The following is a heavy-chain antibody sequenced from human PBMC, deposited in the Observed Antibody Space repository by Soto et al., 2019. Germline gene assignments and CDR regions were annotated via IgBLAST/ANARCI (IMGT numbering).Heavy chain of an antibody. D-gene: IGHD3-22*01. CDR1: GYIFSSYP. CDR3: ARAMIVVVTEYYFDH. CDR2: INAGNGNP. V-gene: IGHV1-3*01. J-gene: IGHJ4*02. Sequence: QVQLVQSGAEVKKPGASVKVSCKASGYIFSSYPMHWVRQAPGQRLEWMGWINAGNGNPEYAQKFQDKITITRDRSASTVYMELSSLRSEDTAVYFCARAMIVVVTEYYFDHWGQGTLVTVSS.